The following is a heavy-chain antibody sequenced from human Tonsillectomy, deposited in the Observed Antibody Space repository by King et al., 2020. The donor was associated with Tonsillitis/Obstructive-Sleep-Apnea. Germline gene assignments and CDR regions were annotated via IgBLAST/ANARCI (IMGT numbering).Heavy chain of an antibody. D-gene: IGHD2-2*01. CDR2: IGTSGDT. CDR3: ARGAYCTSASCYSPGAFDV. Sequence: VQLVESGGGLVQPGGSLRLSCAASGFTFSRYDMHWVRQVTGKGLEWVSAIGTSGDTAYPGSVKGRFTISRENAKTSLYLQMNSLRVGDTAVYYCARGAYCTSASCYSPGAFDVWGHGTMVTVSS. CDR1: GFTFSRYD. V-gene: IGHV3-13*01. J-gene: IGHJ3*01.